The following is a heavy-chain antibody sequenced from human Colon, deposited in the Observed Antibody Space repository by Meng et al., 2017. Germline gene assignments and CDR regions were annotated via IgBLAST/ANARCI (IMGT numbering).Heavy chain of an antibody. J-gene: IGHJ4*02. CDR3: ARVPTTVDPFES. CDR2: IYQSGST. CDR1: GGSISSNNW. V-gene: IGHV4-4*02. D-gene: IGHD4-23*01. Sequence: QGLLQESGPGLVKPSGTLSLTCTVSGGSISSNNWWSWVRQSPGRGLEWIGEIYQSGSTNYSPSLKSRVTISLDKSKNQFSLKVSYMTAADTAVYFCARVPTTVDPFESWGQRTLVTVSS.